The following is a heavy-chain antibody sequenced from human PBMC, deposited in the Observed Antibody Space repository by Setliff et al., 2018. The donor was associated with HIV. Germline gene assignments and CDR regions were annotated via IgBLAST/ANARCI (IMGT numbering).Heavy chain of an antibody. Sequence: SVKVSCKTSGGTFSSYVINWVRQAPSQGLEWMGRIIPVLGITNYAQEFQDRVTLTADRSTTTAYMQLSSLRSEDTAMYYCVRDDYGYNGKGFDYWGPGTLVTVSS. CDR1: GGTFSSYV. D-gene: IGHD4-17*01. CDR2: IIPVLGIT. CDR3: VRDDYGYNGKGFDY. V-gene: IGHV1-69*04. J-gene: IGHJ4*02.